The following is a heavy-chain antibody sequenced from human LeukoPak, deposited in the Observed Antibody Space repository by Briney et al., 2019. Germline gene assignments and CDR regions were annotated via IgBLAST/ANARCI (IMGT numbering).Heavy chain of an antibody. D-gene: IGHD5-24*01. J-gene: IGHJ4*02. CDR1: GGTISSYY. V-gene: IGHV4-59*08. Sequence: SETLSLTCTVSGGTISSYYWSWIRQPPGKGLEWIGYIYYSGSTNYNPSLKSRVTISVDTSKNQSSLKLSSVTAADTAVYYCARLIDRRDGYNYVDYWGQGTLVTVSS. CDR2: IYYSGST. CDR3: ARLIDRRDGYNYVDY.